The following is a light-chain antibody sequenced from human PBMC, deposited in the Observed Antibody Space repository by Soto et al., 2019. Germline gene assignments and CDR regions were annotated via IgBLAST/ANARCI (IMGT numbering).Light chain of an antibody. Sequence: DIQMTQSPSSLSASVGDRVTITCRASQSISNYLNWYQQKLGKAPKLLIYVASSLQSGVPSRFSGSGSGTDFTLTISSLQPEDFATYYCQQGYSVPFTFGPGTTVEIK. CDR3: QQGYSVPFT. CDR1: QSISNY. V-gene: IGKV1-39*01. J-gene: IGKJ3*01. CDR2: VAS.